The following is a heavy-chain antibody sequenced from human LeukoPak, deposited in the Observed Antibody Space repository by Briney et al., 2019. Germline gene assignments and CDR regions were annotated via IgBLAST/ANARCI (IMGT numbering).Heavy chain of an antibody. CDR2: IKQDGSEK. CDR1: GFTVSSYW. CDR3: ARVAGWLQLYYYYYRDV. J-gene: IGHJ6*03. D-gene: IGHD5-24*01. V-gene: IGHV3-7*01. Sequence: GGSLRLSCAASGFTVSSYWMSWVRQAPGKGLEWVANIKQDGSEKYYVDSVKGRFTISRDNAKNSLYLQMNSLRAEDTAVYHCARVAGWLQLYYYYYRDVWGKGTTVTVSS.